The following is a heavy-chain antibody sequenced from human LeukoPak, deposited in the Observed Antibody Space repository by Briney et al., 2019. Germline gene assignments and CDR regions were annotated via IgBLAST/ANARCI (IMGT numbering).Heavy chain of an antibody. D-gene: IGHD5-18*01. CDR2: ISDSGGST. V-gene: IGHV3-23*01. CDR1: GFTLSSYA. CDR3: WRIPPPDTGTSGKGQNAFDY. Sequence: GGSLRLSCAASGFTLSSYAMSWVRQAPGRGLEWVSAISDSGGSTYYADSVKGRLTISRDSSKNTLYLQMTILRAEDTAVYYWWRIPPPDTGTSGKGQNAFDYLGQGTMVTVSS. J-gene: IGHJ3*01.